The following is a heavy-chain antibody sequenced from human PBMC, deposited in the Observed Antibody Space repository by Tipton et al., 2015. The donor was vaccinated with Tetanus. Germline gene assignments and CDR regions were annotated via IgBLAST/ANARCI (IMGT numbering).Heavy chain of an antibody. CDR3: ARLRVYCSTACYSREDY. CDR1: GFSLSDYA. D-gene: IGHD2/OR15-2a*01. CDR2: IKEDGSEM. Sequence: GSLRLSCAASGFSLSDYAINWVRQAPGKGLEWVAKIKEDGSEMYYADSVKGRFTISRDNARNSLSVHMNSLTAEDTAVYYCARLRVYCSTACYSREDYWGQGTLVTVSS. V-gene: IGHV3-7*01. J-gene: IGHJ4*02.